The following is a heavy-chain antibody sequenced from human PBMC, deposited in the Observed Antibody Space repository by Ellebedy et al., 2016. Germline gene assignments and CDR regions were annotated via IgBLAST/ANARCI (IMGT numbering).Heavy chain of an antibody. CDR2: ISDDGNDK. V-gene: IGHV3-30*03. D-gene: IGHD3-22*01. J-gene: IGHJ3*02. Sequence: GESLKISCAASGFTFSRYGMQWVRQAPGKGLEWVAGISDDGNDKYYIDSVKGRFTISRDGSRNTLYLQVNSLRLEDTATYYCATRHFGGYNIWGRGTVVTVSS. CDR3: ATRHFGGYNI. CDR1: GFTFSRYG.